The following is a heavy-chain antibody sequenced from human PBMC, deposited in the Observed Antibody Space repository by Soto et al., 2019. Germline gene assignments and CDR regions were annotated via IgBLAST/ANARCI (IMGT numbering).Heavy chain of an antibody. Sequence: PGGSLRLSCAASGFTFSSYGMHWVRQAPGKGLEWVAVISYDGSNKYYADSVKGRFTISRDNSKNTLYLQMNSLRAEDTAVYYCAKDLGYCTNGVCYTAQYYMDVWGKGTTVTVSS. CDR3: AKDLGYCTNGVCYTAQYYMDV. CDR2: ISYDGSNK. CDR1: GFTFSSYG. V-gene: IGHV3-30*18. J-gene: IGHJ6*03. D-gene: IGHD2-8*01.